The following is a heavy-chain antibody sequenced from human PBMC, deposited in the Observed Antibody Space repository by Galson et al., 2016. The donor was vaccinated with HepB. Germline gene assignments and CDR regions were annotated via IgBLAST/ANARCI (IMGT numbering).Heavy chain of an antibody. J-gene: IGHJ4*02. Sequence: QSGAEVKKPGESLKISCKASGYTFTTYAIHWVRQAPGQRLDWMGWINADNGNTKFSEMFRGRVSITRDTSASTAYMELSSLRSEDTAVYYCAREDFGGWYGWAYWGQGTLVTVSS. CDR2: INADNGNT. V-gene: IGHV1-3*01. D-gene: IGHD6-19*01. CDR1: GYTFTTYA. CDR3: AREDFGGWYGWAY.